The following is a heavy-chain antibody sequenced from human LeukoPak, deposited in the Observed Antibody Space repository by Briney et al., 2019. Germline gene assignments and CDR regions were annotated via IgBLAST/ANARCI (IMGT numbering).Heavy chain of an antibody. Sequence: GRSLRLSCAASGFTFSSYWKHWVRQAPGKGLVWVSRINSDGSSTSYADSVKGRFTISRDNAKNTLYLQMNSLRAEDTAVYYCARGGFTARLSFDYWGQGTLVTVSS. CDR2: INSDGSST. V-gene: IGHV3-74*01. J-gene: IGHJ4*02. CDR1: GFTFSSYW. D-gene: IGHD3-16*01. CDR3: ARGGFTARLSFDY.